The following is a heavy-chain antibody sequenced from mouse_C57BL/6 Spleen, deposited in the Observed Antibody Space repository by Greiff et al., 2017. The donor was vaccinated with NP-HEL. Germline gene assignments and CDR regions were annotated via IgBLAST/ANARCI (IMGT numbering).Heavy chain of an antibody. CDR2: INPNNGGT. V-gene: IGHV1-26*01. CDR1: GYTFTDYY. Sequence: EVQLQQSGPELVKPGASVKISCKASGYTFTDYYMNWVKQSHGKSLEWIGDINPNNGGTSYNQKFKGKATLTVDKSSSTAYMELRSLTSEDSAVYYCARSEGRYDYFDYWGQGTTLTVSS. J-gene: IGHJ2*01. CDR3: ARSEGRYDYFDY. D-gene: IGHD2-3*01.